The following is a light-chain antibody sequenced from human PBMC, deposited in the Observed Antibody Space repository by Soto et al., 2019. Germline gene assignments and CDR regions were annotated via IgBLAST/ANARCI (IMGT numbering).Light chain of an antibody. CDR3: QEYKSYSGT. CDR2: DAS. V-gene: IGKV1-5*01. Sequence: DIQMTQSPSTLSASVGDRVTITCRASQSMSRWLAWYQQRPGKAPKLLIYDASNLADGGPSRFSGSGSGTEFTLSISSMQPDYFATYYCQEYKSYSGTFGQGTKVDI. CDR1: QSMSRW. J-gene: IGKJ1*01.